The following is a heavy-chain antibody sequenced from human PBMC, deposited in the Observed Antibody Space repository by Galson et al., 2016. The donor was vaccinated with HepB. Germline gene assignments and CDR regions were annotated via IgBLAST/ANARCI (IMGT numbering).Heavy chain of an antibody. Sequence: SLRLSCAAFGFTFSNYWMSWVRQPPGKGLEWVGNIKRDGSEKYYVDSVKGRFTISRDNAKNSLYLQMNSLRAEDTAVYYCARDGSGWLFDSWGQGTLVTVSS. J-gene: IGHJ4*02. CDR3: ARDGSGWLFDS. D-gene: IGHD6-19*01. CDR1: GFTFSNYW. CDR2: IKRDGSEK. V-gene: IGHV3-7*01.